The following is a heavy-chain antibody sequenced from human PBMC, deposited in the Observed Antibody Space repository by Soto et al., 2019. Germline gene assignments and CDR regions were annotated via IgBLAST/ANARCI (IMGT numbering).Heavy chain of an antibody. CDR3: ALRFFSGGICYPHDH. CDR2: TIPILDSS. J-gene: IGHJ4*02. CDR1: GGSFNNYA. V-gene: IGHV1-69*14. D-gene: IGHD2-15*01. Sequence: QDQLVQSGAEVKKPGSSVTVSCKASGGSFNNYAITWVRQAPGQGLEWMGVTIPILDSSNSAQKFRGRLTITADNSTGTAYMQLSSLTSEDTAFYFCALRFFSGGICYPHDHWGQG.